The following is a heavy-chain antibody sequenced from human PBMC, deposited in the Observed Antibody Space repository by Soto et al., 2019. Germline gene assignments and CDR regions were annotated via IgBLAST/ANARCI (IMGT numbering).Heavy chain of an antibody. V-gene: IGHV3-21*01. CDR1: GFTFSSYS. D-gene: IGHD2-2*01. J-gene: IGHJ6*02. CDR3: AREPIVVVPAATPLYYYYGMDV. CDR2: ISSSSSYI. Sequence: GGSLGLSCAASGFTFSSYSMNWVRQAPGKGLEWVSSISSSSSYIYYADSVKGRFTISRDNAKNSLYLQMNSLRAEDTAVYYCAREPIVVVPAATPLYYYYGMDVWGQGTTVTVSS.